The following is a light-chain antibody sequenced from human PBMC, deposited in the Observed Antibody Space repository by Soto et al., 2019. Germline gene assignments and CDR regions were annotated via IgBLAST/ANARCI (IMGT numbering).Light chain of an antibody. CDR1: QSVRSNY. CDR2: GAS. Sequence: EIVLTQSPGTLSSSPGERATLSCRASQSVRSNYLAWYQQKPGQAPRLLIHGASTRAADIPDRFSGSGSGTDFTLTISSLEPEDFAVYYCQQYGSSPRTFGQGTKVEI. CDR3: QQYGSSPRT. V-gene: IGKV3-20*01. J-gene: IGKJ1*01.